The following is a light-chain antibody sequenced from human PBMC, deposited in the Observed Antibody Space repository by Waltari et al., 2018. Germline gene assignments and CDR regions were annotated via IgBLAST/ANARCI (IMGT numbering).Light chain of an antibody. V-gene: IGLV1-44*01. CDR1: SSNIGSNT. J-gene: IGLJ3*02. Sequence: QSVLTQPPSASGTPGQRVTISCSGSSSNIGSNTVSWYQQLSGTAPKLLIYSNNQRPSGVPDRFSGSKSGTSASLSISGLQSEDEADYHCAAWDDSLRVWMFGGGTKVTVL. CDR3: AAWDDSLRVWM. CDR2: SNN.